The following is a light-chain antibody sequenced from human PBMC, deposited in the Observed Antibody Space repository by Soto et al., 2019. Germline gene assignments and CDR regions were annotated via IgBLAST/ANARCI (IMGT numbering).Light chain of an antibody. Sequence: ALSQSPGTRSLCPGQRATLFCRASQSVSSNLAWYQQKPGQAPRLLIYGASSRATGIPDRFSGSGSGTDFTLTISRLEPEDFAVYYCQQYGSSPLTFGGGTKVDI. V-gene: IGKV3-20*01. CDR1: QSVSSN. CDR3: QQYGSSPLT. J-gene: IGKJ4*01. CDR2: GAS.